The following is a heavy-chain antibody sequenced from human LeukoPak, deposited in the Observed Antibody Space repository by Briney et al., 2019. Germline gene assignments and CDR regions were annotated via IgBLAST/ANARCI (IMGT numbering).Heavy chain of an antibody. D-gene: IGHD5-12*01. CDR2: IYSDGTT. CDR3: ALSRGYSDYQLRFDY. CDR1: GFTVSRNF. J-gene: IGHJ4*02. V-gene: IGHV3-53*01. Sequence: PGGSLRLSCAVSGFTVSRNFLSWVRQAPGKGLEWVSVIYSDGTTFYGDSVKGRFTISRDTSESTLYLQMNTLRADDTAVYYCALSRGYSDYQLRFDYWGQGALVTVSS.